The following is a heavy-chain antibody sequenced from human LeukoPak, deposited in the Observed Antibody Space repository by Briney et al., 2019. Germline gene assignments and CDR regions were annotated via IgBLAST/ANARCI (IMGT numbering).Heavy chain of an antibody. D-gene: IGHD6-13*01. CDR1: GYTFTSYA. CDR2: INAGNGNT. V-gene: IGHV1-3*01. J-gene: IGHJ4*02. Sequence: ASVKVSCKASGYTFTSYAMHWVRQAPGQRLEWMGWINAGNGNTKYSQKFQGRVTITRDTSASTAYMELSSLRSEDTAVYYCAGGAAAGTLIVNWGQGTLVTVSS. CDR3: AGGAAAGTLIVN.